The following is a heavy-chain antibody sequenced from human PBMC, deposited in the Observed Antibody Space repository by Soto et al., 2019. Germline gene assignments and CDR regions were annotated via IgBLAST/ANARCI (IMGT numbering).Heavy chain of an antibody. CDR3: AGQWAAGYRAFVP. Sequence: QVKLQESGPGLEKPSGTLSLTCAVSVGSIGNNRWWTGVRQAPGKGLEWIGEIHDRGCTNYNLSLKSRATISKDRSKNHFSLEMRAGTAADQAVYYCAGQWAAGYRAFVPCGQGTLVTVSS. CDR2: IHDRGCT. CDR1: VGSIGNNRW. J-gene: IGHJ5*02. V-gene: IGHV4-4*02. D-gene: IGHD3-9*01.